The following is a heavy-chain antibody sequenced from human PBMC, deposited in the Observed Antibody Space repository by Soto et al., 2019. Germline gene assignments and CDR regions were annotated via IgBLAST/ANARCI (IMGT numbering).Heavy chain of an antibody. J-gene: IGHJ3*01. CDR2: IYYSGST. CDR3: ARPCYYDSSNYFRPAECFDV. Sequence: QLQLQESGPGLVRPSETLSLTCTVSGGSVNTDSYYCALIRQPPVKGLEWIGSIYYSGSTYYNPSLKGRVTISADTSKHQCSLKLTSVTAADTAAYYCARPCYYDSSNYFRPAECFDVWGQGTLVTVSS. V-gene: IGHV4-39*01. CDR1: GGSVNTDSYY. D-gene: IGHD3-22*01.